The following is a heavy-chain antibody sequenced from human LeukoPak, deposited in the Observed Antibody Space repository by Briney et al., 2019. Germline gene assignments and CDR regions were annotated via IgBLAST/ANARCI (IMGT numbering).Heavy chain of an antibody. D-gene: IGHD1/OR15-1a*01. V-gene: IGHV3-33*01. J-gene: IGHJ4*02. Sequence: PGDSLRLSSAASGFTVSSYSMHWVRPAPGKGLEWVAVIWYDGSNKYYADSVKGRFTISRDNSKNTLYLQMNSLRAEDTAVYYCARDTLGTGSGYVDYWGQGTLVTVSS. CDR1: GFTVSSYS. CDR2: IWYDGSNK. CDR3: ARDTLGTGSGYVDY.